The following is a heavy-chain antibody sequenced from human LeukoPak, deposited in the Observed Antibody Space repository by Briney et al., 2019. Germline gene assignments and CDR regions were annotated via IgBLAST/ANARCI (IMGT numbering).Heavy chain of an antibody. D-gene: IGHD3-22*01. Sequence: GGSLRLSCAASGFTFSNYWMSWVRQAPGKGLEWVANIKEDGSEKYYVDSVKGRFTISRDNAKKSLYLQMNSLRAEDTAVYYCARDLYRIVVAPHYFDYWGQGTLVTVSS. J-gene: IGHJ4*02. CDR2: IKEDGSEK. V-gene: IGHV3-7*01. CDR3: ARDLYRIVVAPHYFDY. CDR1: GFTFSNYW.